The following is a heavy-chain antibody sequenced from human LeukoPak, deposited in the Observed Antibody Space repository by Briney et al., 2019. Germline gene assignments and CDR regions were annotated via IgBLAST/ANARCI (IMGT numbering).Heavy chain of an antibody. CDR3: ARSGPCSGGSCYSDYFDY. CDR1: GFTVSSNY. D-gene: IGHD2-15*01. J-gene: IGHJ4*02. V-gene: IGHV3-66*01. CDR2: IYSGGST. Sequence: GGSLRLSCAASGFTVSSNYMSWVRQAPGKGLEWVSVIYSGGSTYYADSVKGRFTISRDNSQNTLYLQMNSLRAEDTAVYYCARSGPCSGGSCYSDYFDYWGQGTLVTVSS.